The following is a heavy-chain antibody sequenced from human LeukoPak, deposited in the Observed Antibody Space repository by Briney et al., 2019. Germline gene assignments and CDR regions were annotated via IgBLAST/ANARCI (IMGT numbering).Heavy chain of an antibody. D-gene: IGHD3-10*01. V-gene: IGHV4-39*01. CDR3: ARRSRSGFFDY. CDR2: VYSNGST. CDR1: GGSINSNTYC. J-gene: IGHJ4*02. Sequence: PSETLSLTCAVSGGSINSNTYCWGWIRQPPGKGLEWIGSVYSNGSTYYNPSLKSRVAISADTSKNQFSLRLSSVTAPDTAVYYCARRSRSGFFDYWGQGTLVTVSS.